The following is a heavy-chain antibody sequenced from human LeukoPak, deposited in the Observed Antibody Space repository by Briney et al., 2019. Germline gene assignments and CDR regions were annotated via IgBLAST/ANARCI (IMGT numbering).Heavy chain of an antibody. CDR3: ARQNPPGSKKGWFDP. V-gene: IGHV4-59*08. D-gene: IGHD6-25*01. Sequence: SETLSLTCTVSGGSINSYYWTWIRQPPGKGLEWIACIYYNGITNYKSSLESRLTISVDTSKNQFSLRLRSVTAADTAVYYCARQNPPGSKKGWFDPWGQGNLVTVSS. CDR1: GGSINSYY. J-gene: IGHJ5*02. CDR2: IYYNGIT.